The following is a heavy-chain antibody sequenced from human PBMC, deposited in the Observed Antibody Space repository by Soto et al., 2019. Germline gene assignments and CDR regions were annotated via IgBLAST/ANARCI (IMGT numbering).Heavy chain of an antibody. J-gene: IGHJ4*02. CDR2: IKSKNDGGTT. Sequence: GGSLRLSCAASGFGFTNSWMNWVRQAPGKGLEWVGRIKSKNDGGTTDYAAPVQGRFTISRDDSKTTIYLQMNSLRTEDPAVYYCTSAGQYCTSTTCKAYWGQGTPVTVSS. CDR1: GFGFTNSW. D-gene: IGHD2-2*01. V-gene: IGHV3-15*07. CDR3: TSAGQYCTSTTCKAY.